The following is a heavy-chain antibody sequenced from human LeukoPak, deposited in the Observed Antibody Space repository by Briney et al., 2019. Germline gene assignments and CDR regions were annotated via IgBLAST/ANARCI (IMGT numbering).Heavy chain of an antibody. D-gene: IGHD2-2*02. CDR2: IYQSGST. V-gene: IGHV4-30-2*01. Sequence: SETLSLTCAVSGGSISSCCYSWSWIRQPPGKGLEWIGYIYQSGSTYYNPPLKSRVTISVDSPKNQFSLKLSSVPAADTAVYYCARAYRHAFDIWGQGTMVTVSS. J-gene: IGHJ3*02. CDR1: GGSISSCCYS. CDR3: ARAYRHAFDI.